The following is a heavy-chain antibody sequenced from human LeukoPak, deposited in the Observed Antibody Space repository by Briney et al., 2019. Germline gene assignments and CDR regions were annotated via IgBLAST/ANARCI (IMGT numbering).Heavy chain of an antibody. CDR1: GGSISSYY. V-gene: IGHV4-59*01. CDR2: IYYSGST. CDR3: ARSTGYSSSWYLNP. Sequence: KPSETLSLTCTVSGGSISSYYWSWIREPPGKGLEWIGYIYYSGSTNYNPSLKSRVTISVDASKHLFSLKLSSVTAADTAVYYCARSTGYSSSWYLNPWGQATLVTVSS. J-gene: IGHJ5*02. D-gene: IGHD6-13*01.